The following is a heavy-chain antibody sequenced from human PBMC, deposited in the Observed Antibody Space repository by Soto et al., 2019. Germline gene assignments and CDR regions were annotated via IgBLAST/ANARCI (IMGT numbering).Heavy chain of an antibody. CDR3: AREIFGVIISGGRDAFDI. CDR2: INPNSGGT. V-gene: IGHV1-2*02. D-gene: IGHD3-3*01. Sequence: GASVKVSCKASGYTFTGYYMHWVRQAPGQGLEWMGWINPNSGGTNYAQKFQGRVTMTRDTSISTAYMELSRLRSEDTAVYYCAREIFGVIISGGRDAFDIWGQGTMVTVSS. J-gene: IGHJ3*02. CDR1: GYTFTGYY.